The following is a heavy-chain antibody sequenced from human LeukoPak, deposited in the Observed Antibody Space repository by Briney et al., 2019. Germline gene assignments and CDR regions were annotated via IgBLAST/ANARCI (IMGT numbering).Heavy chain of an antibody. CDR2: FDPEDGET. CDR3: ATDRWFDP. Sequence: GASVKVSCKVSGYTLTELSMHWVRQAPGKGLEWMGGFDPEDGETIYAQKFQGRVTMTEVTSTDTAYMELSSLRSEDTAVYYCATDRWFDPWGQGTLVTVSS. J-gene: IGHJ5*02. V-gene: IGHV1-24*01. CDR1: GYTLTELS.